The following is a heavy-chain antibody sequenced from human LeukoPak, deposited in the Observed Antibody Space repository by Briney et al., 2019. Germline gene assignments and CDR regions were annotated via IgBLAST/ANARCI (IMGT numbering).Heavy chain of an antibody. D-gene: IGHD6-19*01. CDR2: ISAYNGNT. CDR3: ARPKGFPRYSSGWYED. Sequence: ASVKVSCKASGYTFTSYGISWVRQAPGQGLEWMGWISAYNGNTNYAQKLQGRVTMTTDTSTCTAYMELRSLRSDDTAVYYCARPKGFPRYSSGWYEDWGQGTLVTVSS. V-gene: IGHV1-18*01. J-gene: IGHJ4*02. CDR1: GYTFTSYG.